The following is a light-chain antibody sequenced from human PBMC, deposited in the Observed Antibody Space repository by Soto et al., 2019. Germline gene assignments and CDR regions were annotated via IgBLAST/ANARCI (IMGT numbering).Light chain of an antibody. Sequence: QSVLTQPPSVSGAPGQRVTISCTGSSSNIGAGFDVHWYQQLPGTAPKLLIYGDSNRPSGVPDRFSGSKSGTSASLAITGLQAEDEADYYCASWDDNLNGGVFGGGTKVTVL. CDR1: SSNIGAGFD. CDR2: GDS. J-gene: IGLJ3*02. V-gene: IGLV1-40*01. CDR3: ASWDDNLNGGV.